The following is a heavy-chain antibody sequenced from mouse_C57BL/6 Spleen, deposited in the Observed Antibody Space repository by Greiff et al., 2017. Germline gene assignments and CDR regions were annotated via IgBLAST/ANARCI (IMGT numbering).Heavy chain of an antibody. J-gene: IGHJ4*01. CDR1: GYTFTSYG. CDR2: IYPRSGNT. D-gene: IGHD1-3*01. CDR3: SSSGSANHGAVDY. Sequence: QVQLKESGAELARPGASVKLSCKASGYTFTSYGISWVKQRTGQGLEWIGEIYPRSGNTYYNEKFKGKATLTADKSSSTAYMELRSLTSEYSAVYFCSSSGSANHGAVDYWGQGTTVTVSS. V-gene: IGHV1-81*01.